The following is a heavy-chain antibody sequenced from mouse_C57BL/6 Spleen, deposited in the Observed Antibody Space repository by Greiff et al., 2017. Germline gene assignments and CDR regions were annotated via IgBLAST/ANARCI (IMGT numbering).Heavy chain of an antibody. CDR2: IWSDGST. D-gene: IGHD2-5*01. J-gene: IGHJ4*01. Sequence: QVQLQQSGPGLVAPSQSLSITCTVSGFSLTSYGVHWVRQPPGKGLEWLVVIWSDGSTTYTSALKSRMSISKDNSKSQVFLKMNSRQTDDTAMYYCARRDSNYGAMDYWGQGTSVTVSS. V-gene: IGHV2-6*03. CDR1: GFSLTSYG. CDR3: ARRDSNYGAMDY.